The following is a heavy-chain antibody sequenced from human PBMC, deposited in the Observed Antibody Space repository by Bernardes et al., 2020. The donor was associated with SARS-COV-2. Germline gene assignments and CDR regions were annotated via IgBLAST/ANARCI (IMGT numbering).Heavy chain of an antibody. D-gene: IGHD6-13*01. CDR1: GFTFSSYG. V-gene: IGHV3-33*01. J-gene: IGHJ4*02. Sequence: GGSLRLSCAASGFTFSSYGMHWVRQAPGKGLEWVAVIWYDGSNKYYADSVKGRFTISRDNSKNTLYLQMNSLRAEDTAVYYCASQSSSWYGVDYWGQGTLVTVSP. CDR3: ASQSSSWYGVDY. CDR2: IWYDGSNK.